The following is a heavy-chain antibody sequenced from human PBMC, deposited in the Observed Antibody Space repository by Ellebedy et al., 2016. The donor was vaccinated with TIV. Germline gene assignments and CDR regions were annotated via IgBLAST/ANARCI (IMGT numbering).Heavy chain of an antibody. Sequence: AASVTVSCKASVYTFIGYYMHWVRQAPGQGLEWMGLINPKNGDTSYAQKFQGRVTMTRDPSISTAYMELSRLGSDDTAVYYCVRDPGSCEPHYYFDYWGQGTLVTVSS. CDR3: VRDPGSCEPHYYFDY. V-gene: IGHV1-2*02. J-gene: IGHJ4*02. D-gene: IGHD1-14*01. CDR1: VYTFIGYY. CDR2: INPKNGDT.